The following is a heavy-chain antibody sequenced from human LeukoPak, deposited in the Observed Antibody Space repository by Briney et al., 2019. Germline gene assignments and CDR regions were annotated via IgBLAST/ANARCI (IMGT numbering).Heavy chain of an antibody. V-gene: IGHV4-34*01. J-gene: IGHJ4*02. CDR1: GGSFNGYY. CDR2: INHSGST. CDR3: ARGSSGVRGVYSPRPLGY. D-gene: IGHD3-10*01. Sequence: SETLSLTCAVYGGSFNGYYWSWIRQPPGKGLEWIGEINHSGSTNYNPSLKSRVTISVDTSKNQFSLKLSSVTAADTAVYYCARGSSGVRGVYSPRPLGYWGQGTLVTVSS.